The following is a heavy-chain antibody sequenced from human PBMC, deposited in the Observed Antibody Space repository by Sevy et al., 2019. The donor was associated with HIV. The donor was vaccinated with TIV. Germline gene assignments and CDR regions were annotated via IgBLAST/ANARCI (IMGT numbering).Heavy chain of an antibody. CDR2: INYSGST. CDR3: ARRQVEQWLGIDY. Sequence: SETLSLTCTVSGGSISSSSYYWGWIRQPPGKGLEWIGSINYSGSTYYNPSLKSRVTISVDTSKNQFSLKLSSGTAADTAVYYCARRQVEQWLGIDYWGQGTLVTVSS. D-gene: IGHD6-19*01. CDR1: GGSISSSSYY. V-gene: IGHV4-39*01. J-gene: IGHJ4*02.